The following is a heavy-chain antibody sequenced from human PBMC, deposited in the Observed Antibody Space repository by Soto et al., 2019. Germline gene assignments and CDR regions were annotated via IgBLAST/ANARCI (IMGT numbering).Heavy chain of an antibody. D-gene: IGHD2-2*01. J-gene: IGHJ5*02. CDR3: GRGYCNGTNCNAIWFGP. V-gene: IGHV3-66*01. CDR2: INIGGST. CDR1: GFTVTTNY. Sequence: EVQLVESGGGLVQPGGSLRLSCAASGFTVTTNYMSWVRQAPGKGLEWVSLINIGGSTKYEDSVKGRFTITSDSSKNTLYLQMISLSAEDTAGYYCGRGYCNGTNCNAIWFGPLGPGTLVTVSS.